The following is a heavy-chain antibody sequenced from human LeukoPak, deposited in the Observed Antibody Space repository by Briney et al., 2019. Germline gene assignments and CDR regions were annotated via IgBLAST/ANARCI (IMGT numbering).Heavy chain of an antibody. V-gene: IGHV1-2*02. CDR1: GYTFTGYY. CDR2: INPNSGGP. J-gene: IGHJ6*03. Sequence: ASVKVSCKASGYTFTGYYMHWVRQAPGQGLEWMGWINPNSGGPNYAQKFQGRVTMTRDTSISTAYMELSRLRSDDTAVYYCAKGYCSSTSCSRFYYYYYYMDVWGKGTTVTVSS. D-gene: IGHD2-2*01. CDR3: AKGYCSSTSCSRFYYYYYYMDV.